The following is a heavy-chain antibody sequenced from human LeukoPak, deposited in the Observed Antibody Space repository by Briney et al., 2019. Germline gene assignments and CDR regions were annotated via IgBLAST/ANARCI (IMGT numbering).Heavy chain of an antibody. V-gene: IGHV4-59*01. D-gene: IGHD5-24*01. CDR2: IYYTRNT. CDR1: GGSISYYY. CDR3: ARDRLQLQS. Sequence: SETLSLTCTVSGGSISYYYWNWIRQPPGKGLEWIGYIYYTRNTNYNPSLKSRVTILVDTSKNQFSLKLSSVTAADTAVYYCARDRLQLQSWGQGTLVTVSS. J-gene: IGHJ5*02.